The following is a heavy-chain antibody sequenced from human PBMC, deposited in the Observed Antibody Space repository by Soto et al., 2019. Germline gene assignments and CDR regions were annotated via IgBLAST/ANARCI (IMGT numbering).Heavy chain of an antibody. D-gene: IGHD6-13*01. V-gene: IGHV4-59*08. J-gene: IGHJ4*02. CDR1: GGSISSYY. CDR2: IYYSGST. CDR3: ARRKQQLVPILAY. Sequence: SETLSLTCTVSGGSISSYYWSWIRQPPGKGLEWIGYIYYSGSTNYNPSLKSRVTISVDTSKNQFSLKLSSVTAADTAVYYCARRKQQLVPILAYWGQGTLVTVSS.